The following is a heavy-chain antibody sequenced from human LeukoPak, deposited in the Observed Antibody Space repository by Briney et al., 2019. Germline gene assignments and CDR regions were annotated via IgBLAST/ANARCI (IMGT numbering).Heavy chain of an antibody. D-gene: IGHD4/OR15-4a*01. Sequence: SETLSLTCTISSGSIGSFYWSWIRQPPGKGLEWIGYINFSGNTNYNSALKSRVTISIDTSKNQFSLKLNSVTAADTAVYFCVRILTMRGYFDPWGQGALVTVSS. CDR1: SGSIGSFY. CDR2: INFSGNT. V-gene: IGHV4-59*08. CDR3: VRILTMRGYFDP. J-gene: IGHJ5*02.